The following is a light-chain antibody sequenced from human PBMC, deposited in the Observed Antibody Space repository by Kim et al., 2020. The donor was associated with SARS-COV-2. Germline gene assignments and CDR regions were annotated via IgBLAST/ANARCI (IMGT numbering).Light chain of an antibody. V-gene: IGKV3-20*01. Sequence: LSPGERATLACRASQSVTSNYLAWFQQKPGQAPRLLIYGASSRATGTPDTFSGSGSGTDFTLTISRLEPEDFAVYYCQQYGSSPPTFGQGTKLEIK. CDR2: GAS. CDR1: QSVTSNY. CDR3: QQYGSSPPT. J-gene: IGKJ2*01.